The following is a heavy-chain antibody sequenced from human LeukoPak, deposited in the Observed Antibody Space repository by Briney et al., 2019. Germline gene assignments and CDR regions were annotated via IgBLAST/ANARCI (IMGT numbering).Heavy chain of an antibody. CDR3: AKARQWYMVYFDY. CDR1: GFTFSSYA. D-gene: IGHD1-1*01. V-gene: IGHV3-23*01. CDR2: ISGSGGST. J-gene: IGHJ4*02. Sequence: RPGGSLRLSCAASGFTFSSYAMSWVRQAPGKGLEWVSAISGSGGSTYYADSVKGRFTISRDNSKNTLYLQMNSLRAEDTAVYYCAKARQWYMVYFDYWGQGTLVTVSS.